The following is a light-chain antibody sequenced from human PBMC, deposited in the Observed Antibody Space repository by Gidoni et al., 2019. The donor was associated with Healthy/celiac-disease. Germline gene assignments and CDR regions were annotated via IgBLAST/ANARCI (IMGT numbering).Light chain of an antibody. CDR2: GAS. Sequence: EIVMTQSPATLSVSPGERATLSCRASQSVSSNLAWYQQKPGQAPRLLIYGASTSGSGSGTEFTLTISSLQSEDFAVYYCQQYNNWPLRTFXQXTKLEIK. CDR1: QSVSSN. CDR3: QQYNNWPLRT. J-gene: IGKJ2*01. V-gene: IGKV3-15*01.